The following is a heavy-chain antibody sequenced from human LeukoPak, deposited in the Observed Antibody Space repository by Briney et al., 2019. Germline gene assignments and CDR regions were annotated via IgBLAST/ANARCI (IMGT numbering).Heavy chain of an antibody. CDR2: IYYSGTT. CDR1: AGSISSYY. J-gene: IGHJ4*02. V-gene: IGHV4-59*01. Sequence: SETLSLTCTVSAGSISSYYWRWIRQPPGKGLEWIGYIYYSGTTNYNPSLKSRVTISVDPSKNQFSLKLNSVNAADTAVYYCAGSHRSGWFVFDYWGQGTLVTVSS. D-gene: IGHD6-19*01. CDR3: AGSHRSGWFVFDY.